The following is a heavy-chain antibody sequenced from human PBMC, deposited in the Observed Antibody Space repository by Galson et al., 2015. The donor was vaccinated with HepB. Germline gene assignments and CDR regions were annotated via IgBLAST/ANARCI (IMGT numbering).Heavy chain of an antibody. D-gene: IGHD1-26*01. J-gene: IGHJ4*02. Sequence: QSGAEVKKPGESLKISCKGSGYSFSSNWIAWVRQMPARGLEWMGIICPGDSDTRYSPYFRGQVTMSVDKSTNTAYLQWSSLEVSDTAIYYCARGGVIVGANFDYWGQGTLVTVSS. V-gene: IGHV5-51*01. CDR3: ARGGVIVGANFDY. CDR1: GYSFSSNW. CDR2: ICPGDSDT.